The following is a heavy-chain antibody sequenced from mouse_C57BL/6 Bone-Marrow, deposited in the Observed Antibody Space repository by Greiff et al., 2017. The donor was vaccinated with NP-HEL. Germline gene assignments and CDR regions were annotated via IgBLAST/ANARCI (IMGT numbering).Heavy chain of an antibody. V-gene: IGHV1-69*01. Sequence: QVQLQQPGAELVMPGASVKLSCKASGYTFTSYWMHWVKQRPGQGLEWIGEIDPSDSYTNYTQKFKGKSTLTVDKSSSTAYMQLSSLTSEDSAVYYCAREDYYAPYYFDYWGQGTTLTVSS. CDR2: IDPSDSYT. CDR3: AREDYYAPYYFDY. CDR1: GYTFTSYW. D-gene: IGHD1-1*01. J-gene: IGHJ2*01.